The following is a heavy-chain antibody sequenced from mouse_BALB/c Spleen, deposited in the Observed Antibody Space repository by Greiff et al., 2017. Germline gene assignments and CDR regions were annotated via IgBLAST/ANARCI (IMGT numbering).Heavy chain of an antibody. Sequence: EVKVVESGGGLVQPGGSLKLSCAASGFTFSSYGMSWVRQTPDKRLELVATINSNGGSTYYPDSVKGRFTISRDNAKNTLYLQMSSLKSEDTAMYYGAREGGKTLYYIDYWGQGTTLTVAS. J-gene: IGHJ2*01. V-gene: IGHV5-6-3*01. CDR2: INSNGGST. CDR3: AREGGKTLYYIDY. CDR1: GFTFSSYG.